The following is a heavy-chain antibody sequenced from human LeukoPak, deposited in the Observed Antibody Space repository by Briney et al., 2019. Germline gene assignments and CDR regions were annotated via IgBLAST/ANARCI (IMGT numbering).Heavy chain of an antibody. CDR2: ISSSSSTI. CDR1: GFTFSSYS. CDR3: ARADYYDSSGYYDY. D-gene: IGHD3-22*01. V-gene: IGHV3-48*01. Sequence: GGSLRPSCAASGFTFSSYSMNWVRQAPGKGLEWVSYISSSSSTIYYADSVKGRFTISRDNAKNSLYLQMNSLRAEDTAVYYCARADYYDSSGYYDYWGQGTLVTVSS. J-gene: IGHJ4*02.